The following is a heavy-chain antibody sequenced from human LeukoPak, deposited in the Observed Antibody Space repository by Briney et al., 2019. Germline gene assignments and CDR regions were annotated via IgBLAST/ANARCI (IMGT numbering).Heavy chain of an antibody. J-gene: IGHJ4*02. CDR1: GGSISSSSYY. CDR3: ASYNGRRDGYNFGY. D-gene: IGHD5-24*01. V-gene: IGHV4-39*01. Sequence: SETLSLTCTVSGGSISSSSYYWGWLRQPPGKGLEWVGSIYYSGSTYYNPSLKSRVTISVDTSKNQFSLKLSSVSAADTAVYYCASYNGRRDGYNFGYWGQGTVVTVSA. CDR2: IYYSGST.